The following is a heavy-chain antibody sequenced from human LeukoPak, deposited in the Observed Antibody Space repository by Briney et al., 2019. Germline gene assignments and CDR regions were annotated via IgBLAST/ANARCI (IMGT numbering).Heavy chain of an antibody. CDR3: AKVPWGTRADAFDI. CDR2: LSGSGGSA. Sequence: GGSLRLSCAASGFTFSSYALGWVRQAPGKGLEWVSTLSGSGGSAYYADSVKGRFTISRDNSKNTLYLQMNSLRAEDTAVYYCAKVPWGTRADAFDIWGQGTMVTVSS. CDR1: GFTFSSYA. D-gene: IGHD2-2*01. J-gene: IGHJ3*02. V-gene: IGHV3-23*01.